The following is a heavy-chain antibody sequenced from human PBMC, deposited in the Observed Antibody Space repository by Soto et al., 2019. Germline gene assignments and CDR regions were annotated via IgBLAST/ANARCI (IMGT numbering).Heavy chain of an antibody. CDR2: INADYGNT. Sequence: SWVRQAPGQGLEWMGRINADYGNTQYAQKFRGRVTMTTDTSTSTAYMELRSLRSDDTAVYYCAVGYSYGYDAFDIWGQGTMVTVSS. D-gene: IGHD5-18*01. V-gene: IGHV1-18*01. J-gene: IGHJ3*02. CDR3: AVGYSYGYDAFDI.